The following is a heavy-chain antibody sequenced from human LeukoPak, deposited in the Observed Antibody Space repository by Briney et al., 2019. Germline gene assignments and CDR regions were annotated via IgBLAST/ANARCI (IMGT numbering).Heavy chain of an antibody. V-gene: IGHV4-39*01. CDR1: GGSISSSSYY. Sequence: SETLSLTCTVSGGSISSSSYYWGWIRQPPGKGLEWIGSIYYSGSTYYNPSLKSRVTISVDTSKNQFSLKLSSVTAADTAVYYCARLVVSSWYHEVLLGRDYWGQGTLVTVSS. CDR2: IYYSGST. CDR3: ARLVVSSWYHEVLLGRDY. D-gene: IGHD6-13*01. J-gene: IGHJ4*02.